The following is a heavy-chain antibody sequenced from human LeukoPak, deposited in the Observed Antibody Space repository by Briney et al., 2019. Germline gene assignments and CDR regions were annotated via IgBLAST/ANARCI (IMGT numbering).Heavy chain of an antibody. CDR2: IYYSGST. Sequence: SETLSLTCTVSGGSISSYYWSWIRQPPGKGLEWIGYIYYSGSTNYNPSLKSRVTISVDTSKNQFSLKLSSVTAADTAVYYCARAGVHTAMVDYWGQGTLVTVSS. D-gene: IGHD5-18*01. CDR1: GGSISSYY. V-gene: IGHV4-59*01. J-gene: IGHJ4*02. CDR3: ARAGVHTAMVDY.